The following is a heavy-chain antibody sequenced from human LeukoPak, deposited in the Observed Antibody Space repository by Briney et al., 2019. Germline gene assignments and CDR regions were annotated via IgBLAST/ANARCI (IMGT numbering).Heavy chain of an antibody. D-gene: IGHD6-13*01. Sequence: SETLSLTCTVSGGSISSYYWSWIRQPPGKGLEWIGYIYYSGSTNYNPSLKSRVTISVDTSKNQFSLKLSSVTAADTAVYYCARARAFNIAAAIFDYWGQGTLVTVSS. CDR3: ARARAFNIAAAIFDY. V-gene: IGHV4-59*01. CDR2: IYYSGST. CDR1: GGSISSYY. J-gene: IGHJ4*02.